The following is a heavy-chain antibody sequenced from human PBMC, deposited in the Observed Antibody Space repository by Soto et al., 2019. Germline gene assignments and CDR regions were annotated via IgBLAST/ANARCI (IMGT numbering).Heavy chain of an antibody. CDR3: ARKHSLDYIRWGLDP. Sequence: ASVKVSCKASGYPFSDNQIHWLRRAPGQGLEWMGRINPKSDDTNYAQKFQGRVTMTRDTSIDTAYLELTGLTSDDTATYYCARKHSLDYIRWGLDPWGQGTLVTV. CDR1: GYPFSDNQ. D-gene: IGHD4-4*01. J-gene: IGHJ5*02. V-gene: IGHV1-2*02. CDR2: INPKSDDT.